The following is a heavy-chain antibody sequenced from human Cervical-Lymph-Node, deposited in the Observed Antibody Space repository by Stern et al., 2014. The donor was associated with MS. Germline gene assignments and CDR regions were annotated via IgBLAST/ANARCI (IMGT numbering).Heavy chain of an antibody. D-gene: IGHD2-21*02. J-gene: IGHJ3*02. CDR2: ISSSGFTK. V-gene: IGHV3-11*01. Sequence: AQLVESGGGLVKPGGSLRLSCAASGFAFSDYYMTWIRQAPGKGLEWLSYISSSGFTKYSSDSVKGRFTMSRDNARNSVYLQMNSLRAEDTALYYCARPLCGGDCHAFDIWGQGTMVTVSS. CDR1: GFAFSDYY. CDR3: ARPLCGGDCHAFDI.